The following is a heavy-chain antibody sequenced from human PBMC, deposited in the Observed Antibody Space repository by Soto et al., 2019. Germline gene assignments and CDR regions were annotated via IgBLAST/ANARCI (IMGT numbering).Heavy chain of an antibody. J-gene: IGHJ4*02. Sequence: EMQLLESGGGLVQPGGSLRLSCAASGFTMSTYSVTWVRQAPGKGLEWVSGISVTPGITFYADSVKGRFTISRDSSNNAVYLQMNSLRAEDTGMYFCSKWSGYGDLWGQGTLVTVSS. V-gene: IGHV3-23*01. D-gene: IGHD5-12*01. CDR3: SKWSGYGDL. CDR1: GFTMSTYS. CDR2: ISVTPGIT.